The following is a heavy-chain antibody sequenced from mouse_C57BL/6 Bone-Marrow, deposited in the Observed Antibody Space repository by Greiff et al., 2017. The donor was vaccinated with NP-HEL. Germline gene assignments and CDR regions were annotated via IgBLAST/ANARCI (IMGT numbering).Heavy chain of an antibody. D-gene: IGHD1-1*01. J-gene: IGHJ2*01. CDR2: IDPNSGGT. V-gene: IGHV1-72*01. Sequence: QVQLQQPGAELVKPGASVKLSCKASGYTFTSYWMHWVKQRPGRGLEWIGRIDPNSGGTKYNEKFKSKATLTVDKPSSTAYMQLRSLTSEDSAVYYCARYGYYGSSYVFDYWGQGTTLTVSS. CDR3: ARYGYYGSSYVFDY. CDR1: GYTFTSYW.